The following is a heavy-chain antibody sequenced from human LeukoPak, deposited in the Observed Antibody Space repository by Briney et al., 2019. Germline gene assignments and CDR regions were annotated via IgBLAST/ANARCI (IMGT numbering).Heavy chain of an antibody. CDR3: ARYVDTAMVTRVDP. CDR1: GGSISSSSYY. Sequence: NPSETLSLTCTVSGGSISSSSYYWGWIRQPPGKGLEWIGSIYYSGSTYYNPSLKSRVTISVDTSKNQFSLKLSSVTAADTAVYYCARYVDTAMVTRVDPWGQGTLVTVSS. V-gene: IGHV4-39*01. D-gene: IGHD5-18*01. J-gene: IGHJ5*02. CDR2: IYYSGST.